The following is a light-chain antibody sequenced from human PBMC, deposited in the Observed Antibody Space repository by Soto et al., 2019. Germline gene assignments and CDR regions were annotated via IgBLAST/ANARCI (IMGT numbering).Light chain of an antibody. CDR3: SSYTSSSTLRV. CDR2: EVS. V-gene: IGLV2-14*01. Sequence: QSVLTQPASVSGSPGQSITISGTGTSSDVGGYNYVSWYQQHPGKAPKLMIYEVSNRPSGVSNRFSGSKSGNTASLTISGLQAEDEADYYCSSYTSSSTLRVFGGGTKLTVL. CDR1: SSDVGGYNY. J-gene: IGLJ2*01.